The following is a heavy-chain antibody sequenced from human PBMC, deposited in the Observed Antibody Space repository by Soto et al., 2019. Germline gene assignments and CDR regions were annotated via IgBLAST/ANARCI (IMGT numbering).Heavy chain of an antibody. J-gene: IGHJ4*02. D-gene: IGHD6-13*01. CDR1: GFTFSDYY. CDR2: ISSSTSHT. CDR3: ARGRGAAADYFDF. Sequence: QVQLVEAGGGLVKPGGSLRLSCAVSGFTFSDYYMTWIRQAPGKGLEWVSYISSSTSHTNYADSVKGRFTISRANAKHSLFLQMNSLRDEDTAVYYCARGRGAAADYFDFWGQGTLVTVSS. V-gene: IGHV3-11*05.